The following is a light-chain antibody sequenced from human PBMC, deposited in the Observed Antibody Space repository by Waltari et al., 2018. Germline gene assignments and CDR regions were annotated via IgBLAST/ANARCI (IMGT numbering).Light chain of an antibody. CDR1: QSISSY. J-gene: IGKJ3*01. Sequence: EIVLTQSSATLSLSRGERATLSCRASQSISSYLAWYQQKPSQAPRLLIYAASIRATVIPAMCSGSGSVTVFTITISILEPEYFALYYCQRRSTSFTFGPGTKVDVK. CDR3: QRRSTSFT. CDR2: AAS. V-gene: IGKV3-11*01.